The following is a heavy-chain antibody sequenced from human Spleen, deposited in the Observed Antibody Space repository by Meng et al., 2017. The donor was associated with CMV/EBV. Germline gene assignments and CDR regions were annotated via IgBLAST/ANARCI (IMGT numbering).Heavy chain of an antibody. J-gene: IGHJ6*02. CDR3: ASEVVPAVTYGMDV. CDR2: IYSCGST. Sequence: GESLKISCAASGFTVSSNYMSWVRQAPGKGLEWVSVIYSCGSTYYADSVKGRFTISRDNSKNTLYLQMNSLRAEDTAVYYCASEVVPAVTYGMDVWGQGTTVTVSS. D-gene: IGHD2-2*01. V-gene: IGHV3-66*03. CDR1: GFTVSSNY.